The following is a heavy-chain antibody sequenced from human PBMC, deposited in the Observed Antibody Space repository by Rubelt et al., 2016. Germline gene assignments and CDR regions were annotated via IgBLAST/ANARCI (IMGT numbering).Heavy chain of an antibody. Sequence: QVQLVQSGAEVKKPGASVKVSCKASGYTFTSYYMHWVRQAPGQGLEWMGIINPSGGSTSYAQKFRGRVTMTRDTSTSTVYMELSSLRSEDPAVYYCARAASTVTTLLDLGYWGQGTLVTVSS. CDR3: ARAASTVTTLLDLGY. CDR2: INPSGGST. J-gene: IGHJ4*02. V-gene: IGHV1-46*01. CDR1: GYTFTSYY. D-gene: IGHD4-17*01.